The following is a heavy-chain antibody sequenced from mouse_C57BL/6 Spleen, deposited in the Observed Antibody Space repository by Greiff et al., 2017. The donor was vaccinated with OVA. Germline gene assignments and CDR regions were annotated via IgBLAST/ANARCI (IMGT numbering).Heavy chain of an antibody. J-gene: IGHJ1*03. CDR1: GFTFSSYA. V-gene: IGHV5-4*01. D-gene: IGHD1-1*01. CDR3: ARDYYGSSYVWYFDV. CDR2: ISDGGSYT. Sequence: DVKLVESGGGLVKPGGSLKLSCAASGFTFSSYAMSWVRQTPEKRLEWVATISDGGSYTYYPDNVKGRFTISRDNAKNNLYLQMSHLKSEDTAMYYWARDYYGSSYVWYFDVWGTGTTVTVSS.